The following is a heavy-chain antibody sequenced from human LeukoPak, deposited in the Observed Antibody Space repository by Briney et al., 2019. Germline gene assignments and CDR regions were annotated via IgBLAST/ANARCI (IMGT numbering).Heavy chain of an antibody. J-gene: IGHJ4*02. CDR2: IYTGGTT. CDR3: AGGLYYFDY. V-gene: IGHV3-66*01. CDR1: EFSVTSNH. D-gene: IGHD6-25*01. Sequence: GGSLRLSCAASEFSVTSNHMNWVRQAPGKGLEWVSIIYTGGTTHYADSLNDRFTISRDDSINTLYLQMNSLRAEDTAVYYCAGGLYYFDYCGQGTVVTVSS.